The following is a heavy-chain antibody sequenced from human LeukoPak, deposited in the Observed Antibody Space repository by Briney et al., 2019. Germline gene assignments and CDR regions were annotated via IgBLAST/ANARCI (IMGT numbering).Heavy chain of an antibody. J-gene: IGHJ4*02. Sequence: ASVKVSCKASGYTFTGYSIHWVRQAPGQGLEWMGWINPNTGATYYAHKFQGRVTMTRDTSISTASMELTSLTSDDAAVYYCAGPRAGSYPHWGQGTLITVSP. V-gene: IGHV1-2*07. CDR1: GYTFTGYS. D-gene: IGHD1-26*01. CDR2: INPNTGAT. CDR3: AGPRAGSYPH.